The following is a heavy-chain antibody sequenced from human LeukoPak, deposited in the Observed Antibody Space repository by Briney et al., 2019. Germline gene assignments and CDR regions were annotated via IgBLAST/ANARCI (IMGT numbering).Heavy chain of an antibody. V-gene: IGHV1-69*05. CDR2: IIPIFGTA. CDR3: ARGVRGGYLGRGDYYYYYMDV. D-gene: IGHD1-26*01. Sequence: GASVKVSCKASGGTFSSYAISWVRQAPGQGLEWMGGIIPIFGTANYAQKFQGRVTITTDESTSTAYMELSSLRSEDTAVYYCARGVRGGYLGRGDYYYYYMDVWGKGTTVTVSS. CDR1: GGTFSSYA. J-gene: IGHJ6*03.